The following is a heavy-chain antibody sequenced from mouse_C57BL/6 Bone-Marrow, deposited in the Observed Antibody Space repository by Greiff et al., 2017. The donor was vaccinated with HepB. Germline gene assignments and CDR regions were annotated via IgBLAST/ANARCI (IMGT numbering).Heavy chain of an antibody. D-gene: IGHD3-3*01. V-gene: IGHV1-81*01. J-gene: IGHJ2*01. CDR1: GYTFTSYG. CDR2: IYPRSGNT. CDR3: ASRRGRGY. Sequence: VQLVESGAELARPGASVKLSCKASGYTFTSYGISWVKQSTGQGLEWIGEIYPRSGNTYYNAKFKGKATLTADKSSSPAYMELRSLTSEDSAVYFCASRRGRGYWGQGTTLTVSS.